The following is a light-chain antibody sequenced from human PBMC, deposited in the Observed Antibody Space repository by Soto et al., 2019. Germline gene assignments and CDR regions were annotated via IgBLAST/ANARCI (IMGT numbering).Light chain of an antibody. J-gene: IGKJ1*01. Sequence: ELVLTQSPGTLSLSPGERATLSCRASQSVSSSYLAWFQQKPGQAPRLLIYGASSRATGIPDRFSGSGSGTDFTLTISRLEPEDFAIYYCQHYGASPWTFGQGTKVDIK. CDR2: GAS. V-gene: IGKV3-20*01. CDR1: QSVSSSY. CDR3: QHYGASPWT.